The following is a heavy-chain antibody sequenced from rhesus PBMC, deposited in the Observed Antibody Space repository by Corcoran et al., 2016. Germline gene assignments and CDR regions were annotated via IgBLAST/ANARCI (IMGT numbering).Heavy chain of an antibody. CDR1: GGSITTGSYY. V-gene: IGHV4-122*02. CDR3: TRFAD. Sequence: QVQLQESGPGLVKPSETLSLTCAVSGGSITTGSYYWSWIRQPPGKGLEWIGYITNRGSTSYNPTLKSRVTISGDTSKNLFSLRLTSVTAADTAVYYCTRFADWGQGVLVTVSS. J-gene: IGHJ4*01. CDR2: ITNRGST.